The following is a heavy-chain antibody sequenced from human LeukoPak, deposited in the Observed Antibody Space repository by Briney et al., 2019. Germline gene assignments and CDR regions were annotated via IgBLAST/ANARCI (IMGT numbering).Heavy chain of an antibody. CDR2: IHAIGGGGHT. J-gene: IGHJ4*02. CDR3: TRNGGGLGY. D-gene: IGHD3-16*01. Sequence: GGSLRLSCAASGFTFSNYDMIWVRQAPGKGLEWVSRIHAIGGGGHTYSPDPVKGRFTTSRDDSKNTLFLQMHSLTAEDAAVYYCTRNGGGLGYWGQGALVTVSS. V-gene: IGHV3-23*01. CDR1: GFTFSNYD.